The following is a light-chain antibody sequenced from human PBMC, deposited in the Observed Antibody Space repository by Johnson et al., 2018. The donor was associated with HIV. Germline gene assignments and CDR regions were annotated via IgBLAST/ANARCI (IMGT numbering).Light chain of an antibody. CDR3: GTWDSSLSAGGSYV. J-gene: IGLJ1*01. CDR2: DNN. V-gene: IGLV1-51*01. Sequence: QSALTQPPSVSAAPRQKVTISCSGTSSNIGNNYVSWYQQLPGTAPKVLIYDNNKRPSGIPDRFSGSKSGTSATLGITGLQTGDEADYYCGTWDSSLSAGGSYVFGTGTKVTVL. CDR1: SSNIGNNY.